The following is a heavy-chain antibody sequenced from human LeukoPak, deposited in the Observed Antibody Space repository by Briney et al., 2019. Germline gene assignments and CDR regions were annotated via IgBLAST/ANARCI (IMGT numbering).Heavy chain of an antibody. J-gene: IGHJ4*02. CDR1: GYTFTGYY. D-gene: IGHD6-19*01. CDR3: ARRYSSGWYYFDY. V-gene: IGHV1-2*02. CDR2: ISPNSGGT. Sequence: ASVKVSCKASGYTFTGYYLHWVRQAPGQGLEWKGWISPNSGGTNYAQKFQGRVTMTRDTSISTAYMELSRLRSDDTAVYYCARRYSSGWYYFDYWGQGTLVTVSS.